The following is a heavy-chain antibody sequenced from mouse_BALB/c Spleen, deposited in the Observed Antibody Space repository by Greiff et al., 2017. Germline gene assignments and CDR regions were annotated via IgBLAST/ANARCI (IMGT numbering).Heavy chain of an antibody. Sequence: QVQLKESGAELVRPGVSVKISCKGSGYTFTDYAMHWVKQSHAKSLEWIGVISTYYGDASYNQKFKGKATMTVDKSSSTAYMELARLTSEDSAIYYCARASTTHFDYWGQGTTLTVSS. CDR3: ARASTTHFDY. V-gene: IGHV1S137*01. D-gene: IGHD1-1*01. CDR2: ISTYYGDA. J-gene: IGHJ2*01. CDR1: GYTFTDYA.